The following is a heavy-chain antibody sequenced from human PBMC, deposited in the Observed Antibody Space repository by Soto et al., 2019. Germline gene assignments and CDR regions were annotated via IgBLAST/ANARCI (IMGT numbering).Heavy chain of an antibody. J-gene: IGHJ3*02. V-gene: IGHV3-21*01. CDR2: ISASSSSI. CDR1: GFNFITLS. CDR3: VRDAYNRDAFDI. D-gene: IGHD1-20*01. Sequence: DVQLVESGGGLVKPGGSLRLSCAASGFNFITLSMNWVRQAPGKGLEWVSSISASSSSIYYAESVKGRFTVSRDNAKNSLYLQMNRLTAEDTALYYCVRDAYNRDAFDIWGQGTKVTVSS.